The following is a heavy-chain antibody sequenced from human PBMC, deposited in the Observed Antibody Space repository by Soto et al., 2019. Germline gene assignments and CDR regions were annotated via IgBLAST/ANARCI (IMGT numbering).Heavy chain of an antibody. V-gene: IGHV4-30-2*01. CDR2: IYHSGST. J-gene: IGHJ4*02. Sequence: SLTMSVPWAVSGGYIRSGGYSRRWIRQPPGKGLEWIGYIYHSGSTYYNPSLKSRVTISVDRSKNQFSLKLSSVTAADTAVSYCARGKADTAMPYFDYWGQATLVTVSS. CDR1: GGYIRSGGYS. D-gene: IGHD5-18*01. CDR3: ARGKADTAMPYFDY.